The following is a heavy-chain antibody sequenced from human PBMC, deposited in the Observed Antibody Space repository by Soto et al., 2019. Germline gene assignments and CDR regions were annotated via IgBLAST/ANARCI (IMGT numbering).Heavy chain of an antibody. CDR1: GGSISSYY. V-gene: IGHV4-59*01. CDR2: IYYSGST. CDR3: ARGNGASFDY. J-gene: IGHJ4*02. D-gene: IGHD4-17*01. Sequence: ETLSLTCTVSGGSISSYYWSWIRQPPGKGLEWIGYIYYSGSTNYNPSLKSRVTISVDTSKNQFSLKLSSVTAADTAVYYCARGNGASFDYWGQGTLVTGSS.